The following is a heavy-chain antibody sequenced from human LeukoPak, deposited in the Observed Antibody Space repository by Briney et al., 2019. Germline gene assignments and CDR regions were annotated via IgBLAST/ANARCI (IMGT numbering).Heavy chain of an antibody. D-gene: IGHD3-9*01. CDR3: AREPPYYDILTGPDY. CDR2: ISSSSSYI. J-gene: IGHJ4*02. Sequence: TGGSLRLSCAASEFTFSSYTMNWVRQAPGKGLEWVSSISSSSSYIYYADSVKGRFTISRDNAKISLYLQMNSLRAEGTAVYYCAREPPYYDILTGPDYWGQGTLVTVSS. V-gene: IGHV3-21*01. CDR1: EFTFSSYT.